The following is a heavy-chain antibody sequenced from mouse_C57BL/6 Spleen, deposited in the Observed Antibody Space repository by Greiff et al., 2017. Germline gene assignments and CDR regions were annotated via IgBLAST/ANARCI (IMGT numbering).Heavy chain of an antibody. CDR1: GFSLSTFGMG. CDR3: ARMSEGLAWFAY. Sequence: QVTLKVSGPGILQPSQTLSLTCSFSGFSLSTFGMGVGWIRQPSGKGLEWLAHIWSDDDKYYNPALKSRLTISYDTSHNQVVLKSVNVDRADTATYYCARMSEGLAWFAYWGQGTLVTVSA. J-gene: IGHJ3*01. V-gene: IGHV8-8*01. CDR2: IWSDDDK. D-gene: IGHD3-3*01.